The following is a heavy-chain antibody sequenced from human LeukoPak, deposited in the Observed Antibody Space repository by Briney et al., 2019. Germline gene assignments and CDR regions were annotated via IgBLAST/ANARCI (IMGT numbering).Heavy chain of an antibody. Sequence: SETLSLTCAVYGGSFSGYYWSWIRQPPGKGLEWIGEINHSGSTNYNPSLKSRVTISVDTSKNQFSLKLNSVTAADTAVYYCARIRGYSGYAYYYYGMDVWGQGTTVTVSS. V-gene: IGHV4-34*01. J-gene: IGHJ6*02. CDR2: INHSGST. CDR3: ARIRGYSGYAYYYYGMDV. CDR1: GGSFSGYY. D-gene: IGHD5-12*01.